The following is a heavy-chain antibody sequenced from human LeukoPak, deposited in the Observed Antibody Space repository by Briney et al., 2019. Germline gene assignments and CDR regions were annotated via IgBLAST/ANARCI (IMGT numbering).Heavy chain of an antibody. CDR1: GYNFTYYG. J-gene: IGHJ5*02. CDR2: ISGYNGNT. Sequence: GASVKVSCKPSGYNFTYYGITWVRQAPGQGLEWMGWISGYNGNTNYAQKFQGRVFMTTDTSTGTAYMELRSLISDDAAVYFCARIRYTTPRLYNWLDPWGQGTLVTVSS. CDR3: ARIRYTTPRLYNWLDP. D-gene: IGHD1-1*01. V-gene: IGHV1-18*01.